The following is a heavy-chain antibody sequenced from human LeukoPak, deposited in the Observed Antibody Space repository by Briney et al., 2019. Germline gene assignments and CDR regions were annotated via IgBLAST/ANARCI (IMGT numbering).Heavy chain of an antibody. CDR1: GFTVSSDY. J-gene: IGHJ4*02. CDR3: ARGGSYFFSVDY. Sequence: GGSLRLSCAAPGFTVSSDYMSWVRQAPGNGLEWVSIIYTSGTTYYADSVKGRFTISRDNSKNTLYLQMNSLRAEDTAVYYCARGGSYFFSVDYWGQGTLVTVSS. V-gene: IGHV3-53*01. D-gene: IGHD1-26*01. CDR2: IYTSGTT.